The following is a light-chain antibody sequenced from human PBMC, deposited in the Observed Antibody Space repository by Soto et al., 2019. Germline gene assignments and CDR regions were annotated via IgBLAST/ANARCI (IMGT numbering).Light chain of an antibody. CDR3: SSYTGGSARVV. Sequence: QSALTQPASVSGSPGQSITISCTGSDVGAYRYVSWYQQHPGKAARLMIYDVSNRPSGVSDRFSGSKSGNTAALTISCLQPDDEAYFFCSSYTGGSARVVFGGGTKLTVL. J-gene: IGLJ2*01. V-gene: IGLV2-14*01. CDR2: DVS. CDR1: SDVGAYRY.